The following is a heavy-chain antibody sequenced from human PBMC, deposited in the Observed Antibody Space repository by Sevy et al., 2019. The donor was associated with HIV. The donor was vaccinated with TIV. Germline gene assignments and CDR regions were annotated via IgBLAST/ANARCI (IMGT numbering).Heavy chain of an antibody. CDR3: AREWPITMIAVVYYYYYMDV. Sequence: SETRSLTCTVSGGSISSGSYYWSWIRQPAGKGLEWIGRIYTSGSTNYHPSLKSRVTISVDTSKNQFSLKLSSVTAADTAVYYCAREWPITMIAVVYYYYYMDVWGKGTTVTVSS. CDR1: GGSISSGSYY. D-gene: IGHD3-22*01. V-gene: IGHV4-61*02. J-gene: IGHJ6*03. CDR2: IYTSGST.